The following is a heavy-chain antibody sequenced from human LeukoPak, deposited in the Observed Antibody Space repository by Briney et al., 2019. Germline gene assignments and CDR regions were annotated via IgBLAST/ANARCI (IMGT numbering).Heavy chain of an antibody. J-gene: IGHJ3*02. D-gene: IGHD3-10*01. CDR3: ARERQDTIVHTGAFDI. Sequence: PGGSLRLSCAASGFTFSPYIMHWVRQAPGKGLEWVAVIASDGSQIFYVESVEGRFTISRDNSKNTLYLQMNSLRAEDTAVYFCARERQDTIVHTGAFDIWGQGTMVTVSS. CDR2: IASDGSQI. CDR1: GFTFSPYI. V-gene: IGHV3-30-3*01.